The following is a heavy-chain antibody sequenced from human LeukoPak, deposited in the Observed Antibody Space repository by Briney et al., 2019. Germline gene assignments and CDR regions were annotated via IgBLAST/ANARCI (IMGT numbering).Heavy chain of an antibody. CDR2: IYPGDSDT. CDR1: LDSTTSNF. D-gene: IGHD3-22*01. CDR3: ARSLRNYYDSSGYYLVDAFDI. V-gene: IGHV5-51*01. Sequence: ETLSLTCTVSLDSTTSNFWSWVRQPPGKGLEWMGIIYPGDSDTRYSPSFQGQVTISADKSISTAYLQWSGLKASDTAMYYCARSLRNYYDSSGYYLVDAFDIWGQGTMVTVSS. J-gene: IGHJ3*02.